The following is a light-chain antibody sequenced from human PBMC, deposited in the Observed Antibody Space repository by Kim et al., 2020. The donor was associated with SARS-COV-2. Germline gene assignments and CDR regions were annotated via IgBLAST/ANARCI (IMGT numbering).Light chain of an antibody. CDR1: SSDVGGYNY. CDR3: SSYTSSSTLYV. Sequence: QSALTQPASVSGSPGQSITISCTGTSSDVGGYNYVSWYQQHPGKAPKLMIYDVSKWPSGVSNRFSGSKSGNTASLTISGLQAEDEADYYCSSYTSSSTLYVFGTGTKVTVL. J-gene: IGLJ1*01. CDR2: DVS. V-gene: IGLV2-14*01.